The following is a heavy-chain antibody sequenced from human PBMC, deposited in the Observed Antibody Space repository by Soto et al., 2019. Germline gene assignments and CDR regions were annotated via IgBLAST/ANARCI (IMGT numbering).Heavy chain of an antibody. V-gene: IGHV1-69*01. CDR3: ARGSDSRGDFDL. Sequence: QVQLEQSGAEVKKPGSSVKVSCKASGGTFSSYAISWVRQAPGQGLEWTGGIIAIFGTANYAQKFQGRVTITADESTSTAYMELSSLRSEDTAVYYCARGSDSRGDFDLWGRGTLVTVSS. D-gene: IGHD2-15*01. CDR1: GGTFSSYA. J-gene: IGHJ2*01. CDR2: IIAIFGTA.